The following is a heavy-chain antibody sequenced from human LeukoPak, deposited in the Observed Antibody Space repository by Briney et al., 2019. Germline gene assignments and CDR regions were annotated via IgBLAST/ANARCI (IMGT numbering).Heavy chain of an antibody. D-gene: IGHD3-22*01. CDR1: GYTLTELS. CDR3: ASSSGYYRNFDY. J-gene: IGHJ4*02. CDR2: IIPIFGTA. Sequence: SVKVSCKVSGYTLTELSMHWVRQAPGQGLEWMGGIIPIFGTANYAQKFQGRVTITADKSTSTAYMELSSLRSEDTAVYYCASSSGYYRNFDYWGQGTLVTVSS. V-gene: IGHV1-69*06.